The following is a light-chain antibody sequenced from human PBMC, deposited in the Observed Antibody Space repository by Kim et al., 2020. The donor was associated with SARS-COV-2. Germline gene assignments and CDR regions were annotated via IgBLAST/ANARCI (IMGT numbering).Light chain of an antibody. CDR2: EVS. CDR1: SCDVGGYND. CDR3: SSYAGSNNLV. J-gene: IGLJ3*02. V-gene: IGLV2-8*01. Sequence: QSVTISCTGISCDVGGYNDVSWYQQHPGKAPKLMIYEVSKRPSGVPDRFSGSKSGNTASLTVSGLQAEYEADYYCSSYAGSNNLVFGGGTQLTVL.